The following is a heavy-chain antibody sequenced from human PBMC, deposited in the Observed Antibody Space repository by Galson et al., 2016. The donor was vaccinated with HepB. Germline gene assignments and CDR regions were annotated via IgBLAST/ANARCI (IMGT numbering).Heavy chain of an antibody. Sequence: SLRLSCAASGFSFSSYVMFWVRQAPGKGLEFVSAIGSDGRSTHYADSLRGRFTVSRDNSKNMLYLQMSSLRAEDTAVYYCGKYEFDYWGQGTTVIVSS. CDR2: IGSDGRST. J-gene: IGHJ4*03. D-gene: IGHD3-3*01. CDR1: GFSFSSYV. V-gene: IGHV3-64D*09. CDR3: GKYEFDY.